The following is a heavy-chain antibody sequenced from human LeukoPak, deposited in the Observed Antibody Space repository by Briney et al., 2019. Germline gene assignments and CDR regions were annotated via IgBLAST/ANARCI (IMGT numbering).Heavy chain of an antibody. J-gene: IGHJ6*02. D-gene: IGHD3-10*01. CDR3: ARDEVDYYGMDV. V-gene: IGHV1-3*04. CDR2: TSNYNGNT. Sequence: ASVKVSCKASGYTFTRSALHWVRQAPGQRLEWMGWTSNYNGNTKYSEKFQGRVTITRDTSANIVYMELNSLRSQDTGVYYCARDEVDYYGMDVWGQGPTITVSS. CDR1: GYTFTRSA.